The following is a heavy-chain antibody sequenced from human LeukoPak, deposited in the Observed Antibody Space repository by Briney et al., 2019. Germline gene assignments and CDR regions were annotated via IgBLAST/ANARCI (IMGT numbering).Heavy chain of an antibody. CDR1: GYTLAELS. V-gene: IGHV1-24*01. Sequence: ASVKVSCKVSGYTLAELSMHWVRQAPGKGLEWMGGFDPEDGETIYAQKFQGRVTMTEDTSTDTAYMELSSLRSEDTAVYYCATTDSSGYVGSSFDIWGQGTMVTVSS. J-gene: IGHJ3*02. D-gene: IGHD3-22*01. CDR3: ATTDSSGYVGSSFDI. CDR2: FDPEDGET.